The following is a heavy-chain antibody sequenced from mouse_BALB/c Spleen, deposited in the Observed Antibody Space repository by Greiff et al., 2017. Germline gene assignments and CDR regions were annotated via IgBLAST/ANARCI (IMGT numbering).Heavy chain of an antibody. J-gene: IGHJ1*01. Sequence: VQLQESGAELVRPGTSVKISCKASGYTFTNYWLGWVKQRPGHGLEWIGDIYPGGGYTNYNEKFKGKATLTADTSSSTAYMQLSSLTSEDSAVYFCARGPYDYDDVWGAGTTVTVSS. CDR2: IYPGGGYT. CDR1: GYTFTNYW. D-gene: IGHD2-4*01. CDR3: ARGPYDYDDV. V-gene: IGHV1-63*02.